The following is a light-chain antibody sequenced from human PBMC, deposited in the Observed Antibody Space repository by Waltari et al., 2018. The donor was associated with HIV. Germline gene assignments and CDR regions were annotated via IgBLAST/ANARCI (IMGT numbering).Light chain of an antibody. V-gene: IGLV3-21*02. J-gene: IGLJ1*01. CDR1: YTGSKH. Sequence: YVLTQPPSVSVAPGQTARITCGGFYTGSKHVHWYQQKPGQAPVLVVYEDSDRPAGVPERFSGSTSGNTATLTISRVEAGDEADYYCQVWESTSDHVCGTGTKVTVL. CDR3: QVWESTSDHV. CDR2: EDS.